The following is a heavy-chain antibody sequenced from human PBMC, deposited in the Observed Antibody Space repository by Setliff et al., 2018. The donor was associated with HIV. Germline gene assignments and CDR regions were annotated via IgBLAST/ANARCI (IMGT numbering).Heavy chain of an antibody. CDR3: ARLVSSSSKFDS. D-gene: IGHD6-6*01. CDR2: IYHTGST. Sequence: SETLSLTCAVSGGSISSSNWWSWVRQPPGKGLEWIGEIYHTGSTNYNPSLKSRVTILVDTSKNQFSLKLSSVTAADTAVYYCARLVSSSSKFDSWGQGTLVTVSS. V-gene: IGHV4-4*02. CDR1: GGSISSSNW. J-gene: IGHJ4*02.